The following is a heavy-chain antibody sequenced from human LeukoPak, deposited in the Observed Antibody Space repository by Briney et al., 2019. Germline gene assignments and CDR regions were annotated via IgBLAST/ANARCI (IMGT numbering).Heavy chain of an antibody. J-gene: IGHJ1*01. D-gene: IGHD4-17*01. CDR2: IKDDGSEK. CDR3: ARVITVYNDYEEVAEYFQH. CDR1: GFTFSTYW. Sequence: PGGSLRLSCAASGFTFSTYWMTWVRQAPGKGLEWVANIKDDGSEKSYEDSVKGRFTISRDNANNAVYLQMDTLRVEDTAVYYCARVITVYNDYEEVAEYFQHWGQGTLVIVSS. V-gene: IGHV3-7*01.